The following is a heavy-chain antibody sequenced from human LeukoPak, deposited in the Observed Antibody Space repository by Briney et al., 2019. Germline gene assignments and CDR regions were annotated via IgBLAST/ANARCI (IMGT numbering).Heavy chain of an antibody. D-gene: IGHD6-19*01. J-gene: IGHJ3*02. CDR2: INPSGGST. CDR3: ARDLVGDTHSSGWSHDAFDI. CDR1: GYTFTGYY. V-gene: IGHV1-46*01. Sequence: GASVKVSCKASGYTFTGYYMHWVRQAPGQGLEWMGIINPSGGSTSYAQKFQGRVTMTRDTSTSTVYMELSSLRSEDTAVYYCARDLVGDTHSSGWSHDAFDIWGQGTMVTVSS.